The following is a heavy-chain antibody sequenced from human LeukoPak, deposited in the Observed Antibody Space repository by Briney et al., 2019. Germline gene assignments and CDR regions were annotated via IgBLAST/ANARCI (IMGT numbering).Heavy chain of an antibody. Sequence: GRSLRLSCAASGFTFDDYAMHWVRQAPGKGLEWVSGISWNSGSIGYADSVEGRFTISRDNAKNSLYLQMNSLRAEDTALYYCARTEIVVVPAACDYWGQGTLVTVSS. CDR3: ARTEIVVVPAACDY. D-gene: IGHD2-2*01. J-gene: IGHJ4*02. CDR2: ISWNSGSI. V-gene: IGHV3-9*01. CDR1: GFTFDDYA.